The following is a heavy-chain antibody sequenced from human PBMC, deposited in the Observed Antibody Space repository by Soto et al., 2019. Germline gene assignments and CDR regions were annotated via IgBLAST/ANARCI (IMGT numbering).Heavy chain of an antibody. D-gene: IGHD2-21*02. Sequence: PGESLKISCKGSGYSFTSYWIGWVRQMPGKGLGWMGIIYPGDSDTRYSPSFQGQVTISADKSISTAYLQWSSLKASDTAMYYCARNLGSYCGGDCYSGISLLDAFDIWGQGTMVTVSS. J-gene: IGHJ3*02. V-gene: IGHV5-51*01. CDR2: IYPGDSDT. CDR1: GYSFTSYW. CDR3: ARNLGSYCGGDCYSGISLLDAFDI.